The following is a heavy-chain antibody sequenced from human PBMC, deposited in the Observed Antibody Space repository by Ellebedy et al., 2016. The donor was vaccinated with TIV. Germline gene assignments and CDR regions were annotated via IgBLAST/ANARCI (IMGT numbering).Heavy chain of an antibody. Sequence: ASVKVSCXASGYTFTSYYMHWVRQAPGQGLEWMGIINPSGGSTSYAQKFQGRVTMTRDTSTSTVYMELSSLRSEDTAVYYCARVRIAAAGTYNWFDPWGQGTLVTVSS. V-gene: IGHV1-46*01. CDR2: INPSGGST. CDR1: GYTFTSYY. D-gene: IGHD6-13*01. CDR3: ARVRIAAAGTYNWFDP. J-gene: IGHJ5*02.